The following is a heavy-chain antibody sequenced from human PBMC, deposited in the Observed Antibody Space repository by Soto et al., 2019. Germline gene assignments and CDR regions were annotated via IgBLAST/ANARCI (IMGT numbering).Heavy chain of an antibody. J-gene: IGHJ5*02. V-gene: IGHV6-1*01. D-gene: IGHD6-13*01. CDR2: TYYRSKWYN. CDR3: ARPKTIGAAAGKGWFDP. CDR1: GDRVSSNSAA. Sequence: PSQTLSLTCAISGDRVSSNSAAWNWIRQSPSRGLEWLGRTYYRSKWYNDYAVSVKSRITINPDPSKNQFSLKLTSVTAADMAMYYCARPKTIGAAAGKGWFDPWGQGTLVTVSS.